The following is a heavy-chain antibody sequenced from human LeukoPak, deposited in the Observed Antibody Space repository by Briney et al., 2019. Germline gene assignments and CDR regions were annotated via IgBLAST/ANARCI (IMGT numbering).Heavy chain of an antibody. CDR1: GYSFTTYW. CDR2: IYPGDSDT. Sequence: GESLKISCKVSGYSFTTYWIGWVRQMPGKGLEWMGIIYPGDSDTRYSPSFQGQVTISADKSISTAYLQWNSLKASDTAMYYCARRRIPNHDAFDIWGQGTVVTVSS. D-gene: IGHD2-2*02. V-gene: IGHV5-51*01. J-gene: IGHJ3*02. CDR3: ARRRIPNHDAFDI.